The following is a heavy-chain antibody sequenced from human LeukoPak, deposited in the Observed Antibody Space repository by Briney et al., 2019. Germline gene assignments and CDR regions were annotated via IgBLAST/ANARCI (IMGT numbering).Heavy chain of an antibody. CDR2: ISGSGGST. Sequence: GGSLRLSCAASGFTFSSYAMSWVRQAPGKGLEWVSAISGSGGSTYYADSVKGRFTISRDNAKNSLYLQMNSLRAEDMALYYCAKGSSMAIKGYFDYWGQGTLVTVSS. D-gene: IGHD5-24*01. CDR3: AKGSSMAIKGYFDY. CDR1: GFTFSSYA. V-gene: IGHV3-23*01. J-gene: IGHJ4*02.